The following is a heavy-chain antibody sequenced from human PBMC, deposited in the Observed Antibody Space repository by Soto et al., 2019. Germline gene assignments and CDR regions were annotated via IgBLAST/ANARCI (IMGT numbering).Heavy chain of an antibody. J-gene: IGHJ6*03. Sequence: QVQLVQSGAEVKKPGSSVKVSCKASGGTFSSYTISWVRQAPGQGLEWMGRIIPILGIANYAQKFQGRVTITADKSTSTAYMELSSLRSEDTAVYYCARGTSALYGSGSPDNYYYYYMDVWGKGTTVTVSS. CDR2: IIPILGIA. CDR1: GGTFSSYT. D-gene: IGHD3-10*01. V-gene: IGHV1-69*02. CDR3: ARGTSALYGSGSPDNYYYYYMDV.